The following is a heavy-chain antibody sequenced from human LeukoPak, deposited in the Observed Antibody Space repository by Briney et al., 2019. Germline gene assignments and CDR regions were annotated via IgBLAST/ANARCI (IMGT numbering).Heavy chain of an antibody. D-gene: IGHD3-22*01. CDR1: GGSFSDYY. J-gene: IGHJ4*02. V-gene: IGHV4-34*01. CDR3: ARVQASYDSSGLDY. CDR2: INHSGST. Sequence: PSETLSLTCAVYGGSFSDYYWSWIRQPPGKGLEWLGEINHSGSTNYNPSLKSRVTISVDTSKNQFSLKLSSVTAADTAAYYCARVQASYDSSGLDYWGQGTLVTVSS.